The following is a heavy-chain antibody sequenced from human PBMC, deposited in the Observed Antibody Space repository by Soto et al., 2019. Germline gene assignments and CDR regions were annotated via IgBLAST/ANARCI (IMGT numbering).Heavy chain of an antibody. V-gene: IGHV4-39*02. CDR2: IYYSGST. CDR1: GGSISSSSAY. CDR3: AKSTWTNWYFDF. J-gene: IGHJ2*01. D-gene: IGHD4-17*01. Sequence: PSETLSLTCTVSGGSISSSSAYWGWIRQPPGKGLEWIGSIYYSGSTYYNPSLQSRVTISVDTSKNHFSLKLTSVTAADTAVYYCAKSTWTNWYFDFWGRGTLVTVSS.